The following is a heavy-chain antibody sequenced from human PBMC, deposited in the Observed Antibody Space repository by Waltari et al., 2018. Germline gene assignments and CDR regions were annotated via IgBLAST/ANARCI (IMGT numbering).Heavy chain of an antibody. CDR2: ISSTGAL. J-gene: IGHJ1*01. V-gene: IGHV4-61*02. CDR3: ANRGVGNYFKYFRL. CDR1: GEPISDDVSRWTY. D-gene: IGHD1-7*01. Sequence: QVQLQESGPGLVKPTHTLSLTCTVSGEPISDDVSRWTYWTWIRQSAGKGREWIGHISSTGALDSNPSLRSRVTISLDTPKSHFTLKLTSVTAADTAVYYCANRGVGNYFKYFRLWSPGTLVTVSS.